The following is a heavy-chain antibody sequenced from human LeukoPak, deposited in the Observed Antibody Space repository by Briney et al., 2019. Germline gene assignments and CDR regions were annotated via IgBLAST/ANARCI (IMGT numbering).Heavy chain of an antibody. Sequence: PGGSLRLSCAASGFTFDDYGMSWVRQAPGKGREWVSGINWNGGSTVYADSVKGRFTISRDNAKNSLYLQMNSLRAEDTALYYCARDGARITMVRGVLTRGAFDIWGQGTMVTVSS. D-gene: IGHD3-10*01. CDR2: INWNGGST. V-gene: IGHV3-20*04. CDR1: GFTFDDYG. CDR3: ARDGARITMVRGVLTRGAFDI. J-gene: IGHJ3*02.